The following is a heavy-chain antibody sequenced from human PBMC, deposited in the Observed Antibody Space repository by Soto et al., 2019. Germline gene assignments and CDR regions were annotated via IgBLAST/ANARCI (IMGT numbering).Heavy chain of an antibody. V-gene: IGHV3-30*18. CDR1: GFIFSTYG. Sequence: QVQLVQSGGGVVQPGRSLRLSCVASGFIFSTYGMHWVRQVPGKGLEWVAHISYDGSNEYYADSVKGRFTVSRDNAKNTVDLEMDGLKTGDTGLYYRNKEYIVGTTWGYFESWGQGALVIVSS. J-gene: IGHJ4*02. CDR2: ISYDGSNE. CDR3: NKEYIVGTTWGYFES. D-gene: IGHD1-1*01.